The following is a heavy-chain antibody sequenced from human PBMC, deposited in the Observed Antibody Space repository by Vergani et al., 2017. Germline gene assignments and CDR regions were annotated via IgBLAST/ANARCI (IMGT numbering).Heavy chain of an antibody. J-gene: IGHJ4*02. CDR3: ARISAGITIFGVVTNARFDY. Sequence: QLQLQESDPGLVKPSETLSLTCTVSGGSIRSTFYYWSWIRQPPGKGLEWIGYIYYSGSTNYNPSLKSRVTISVDTSKNQFSLKLSSVTAADTAVYYCARISAGITIFGVVTNARFDYWGQGTLVTVSS. CDR1: GGSIRSTFYY. V-gene: IGHV4-61*01. D-gene: IGHD3-3*01. CDR2: IYYSGST.